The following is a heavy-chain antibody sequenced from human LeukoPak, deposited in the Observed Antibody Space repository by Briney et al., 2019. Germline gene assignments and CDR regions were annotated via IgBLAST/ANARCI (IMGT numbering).Heavy chain of an antibody. D-gene: IGHD3-9*01. CDR3: ARTSYAILTGYYPLDY. CDR1: GYSFTSYW. V-gene: IGHV5-51*01. CDR2: IYPGDSDT. Sequence: GESLKISCKASGYSFTSYWIGWVRQMPGKGLEWMGIIYPGDSDTRYSPSFQGQVTISADKSISTAYLQWSSLKASDTAMYYCARTSYAILTGYYPLDYWGQGTLVTVSS. J-gene: IGHJ4*02.